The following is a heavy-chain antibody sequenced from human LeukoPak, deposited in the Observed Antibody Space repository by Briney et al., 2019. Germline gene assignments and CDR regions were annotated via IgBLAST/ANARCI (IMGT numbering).Heavy chain of an antibody. J-gene: IGHJ1*01. V-gene: IGHV1-2*02. CDR1: GYTFTGYY. CDR2: INPNSGGT. D-gene: IGHD3-22*01. CDR3: ARGNYDRSDFEYFQR. Sequence: ASVKVSCKASGYTFTGYYMHWVRQAPGQGLEWMGWINPNSGGTNYAQKFQGRVTMTRDTSISTAYMELSRLRSDDTAVFFYARGNYDRSDFEYFQRWGQGTLVTVAS.